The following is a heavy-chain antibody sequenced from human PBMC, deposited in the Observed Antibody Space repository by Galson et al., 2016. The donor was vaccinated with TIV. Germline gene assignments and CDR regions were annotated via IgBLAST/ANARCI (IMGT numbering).Heavy chain of an antibody. CDR1: GATSISYA. J-gene: IGHJ4*02. D-gene: IGHD2-21*02. CDR3: ARGAQGGDAWAFDY. V-gene: IGHV1-69*10. Sequence: SVKVSCKAPGATSISYAISWVRQAPGQGLEWMGGIIPILRITHSAQKFQGRLTITADKVTTTTTMELSSLRSEDTAVYYCARGAQGGDAWAFDYWAREPWSPSPQ. CDR2: IIPILRIT.